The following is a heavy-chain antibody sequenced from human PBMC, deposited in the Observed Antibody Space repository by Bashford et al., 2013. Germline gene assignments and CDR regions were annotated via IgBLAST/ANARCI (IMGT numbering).Heavy chain of an antibody. CDR1: GYTFTDYY. CDR2: INPNNGGT. CDR3: GRVDAADFWSGSTFDH. D-gene: IGHD3-3*01. V-gene: IGHV1-2*02. Sequence: VASVKVSCKASGYTFTDYYVHWVRQAPGQGPEYMGCINPNNGGTVYQPTFQGRVTVTSDTSINTTYMDLTSLRSDDTATYYCGRVDAADFWSGSTFDHWGPGTLVTVSS. J-gene: IGHJ4*02.